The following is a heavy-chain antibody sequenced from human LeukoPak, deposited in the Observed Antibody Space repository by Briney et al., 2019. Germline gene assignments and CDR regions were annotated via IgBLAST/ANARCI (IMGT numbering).Heavy chain of an antibody. CDR2: ISSSSSTI. CDR1: GFTFSSYS. CDR3: ARDSVMTIFGRSYYFDY. V-gene: IGHV3-48*04. J-gene: IGHJ4*02. Sequence: GGSLRLSCAASGFTFSSYSMNWVRQAPGKGLEWVSYISSSSSTIYYADSVKGRFTISRDNAKNSLYLQMNSLRAEDTAVYYCARDSVMTIFGRSYYFDYWGQGTLVTVSS. D-gene: IGHD3-3*01.